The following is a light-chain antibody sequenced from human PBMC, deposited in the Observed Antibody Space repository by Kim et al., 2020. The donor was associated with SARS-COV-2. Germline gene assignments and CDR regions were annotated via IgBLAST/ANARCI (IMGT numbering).Light chain of an antibody. CDR1: QGISNY. CDR2: AAS. CDR3: QKYNSAPRIT. J-gene: IGKJ3*01. V-gene: IGKV1-27*01. Sequence: SVGDRVTITCRASQGISNYLAWYQQKPGKVPKLLIYAASTLQSGVPSRFSGSGSGTDFTLTISSLQPEDVATYYCQKYNSAPRITFGPGTKVDIK.